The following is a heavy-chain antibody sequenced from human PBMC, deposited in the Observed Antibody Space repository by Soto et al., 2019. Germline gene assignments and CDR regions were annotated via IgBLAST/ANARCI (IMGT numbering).Heavy chain of an antibody. V-gene: IGHV3-33*01. CDR1: GFTFSSYG. J-gene: IGHJ5*02. CDR2: IWYDGSNK. D-gene: IGHD3-22*01. Sequence: GGSLRLSCAASGFTFSSYGMHWVRQAPGKGLEWVAVIWYDGSNKYYADSVKGRFTISRDNSKNTLYLQMNSLSAEDTAVYFCARDSTDYYDSRPGWFDPWGQGTLVTVSS. CDR3: ARDSTDYYDSRPGWFDP.